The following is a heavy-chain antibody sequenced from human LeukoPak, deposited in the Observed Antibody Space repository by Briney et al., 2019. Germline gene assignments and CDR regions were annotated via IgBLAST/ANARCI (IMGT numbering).Heavy chain of an antibody. CDR2: IYTSGST. J-gene: IGHJ4*02. Sequence: SQTLSLTCTVSGGSISSGSYYWSWIRQPAGKGLEWIGRIYTSGSTNYNPSLKSRVTISVDTSKNQFSLKLSSVTAADTAVYYCARQAYFDWSLPYYFDYWGQGTLVTVSS. V-gene: IGHV4-61*02. CDR1: GGSISSGSYY. D-gene: IGHD3-9*01. CDR3: ARQAYFDWSLPYYFDY.